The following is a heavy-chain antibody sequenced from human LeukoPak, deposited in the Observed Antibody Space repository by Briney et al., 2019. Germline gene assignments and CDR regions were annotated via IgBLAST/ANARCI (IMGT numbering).Heavy chain of an antibody. CDR1: GYTFSSYG. J-gene: IGHJ4*02. Sequence: ASVKVSCKASGYTFSSYGISWVRQAPGQGFEWMGWISAYNGNTNYAQKLQGRVTMTTDTSTSTAYMELRSLRSDDTAVYYCARDSENTMVRGVIIGGFVYWGQGTLVTVSS. CDR2: ISAYNGNT. D-gene: IGHD3-10*01. CDR3: ARDSENTMVRGVIIGGFVY. V-gene: IGHV1-18*01.